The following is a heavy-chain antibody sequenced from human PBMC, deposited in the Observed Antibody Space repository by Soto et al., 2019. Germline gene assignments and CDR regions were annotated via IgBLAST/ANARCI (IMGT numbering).Heavy chain of an antibody. CDR2: ISHDGGNK. CDR1: GFTFSSTG. Sequence: QVQLVESGGGVVQPGGDLRLSCAASGFTFSSTGIHWVRQAPGKGLEWVAVISHDGGNKYYGDSVKGRFTISRDNSKNTLYLQMNSLRADDTAVYYCAKDWGIAVAAHWGHGTLVTVSS. D-gene: IGHD6-19*01. CDR3: AKDWGIAVAAH. V-gene: IGHV3-30*18. J-gene: IGHJ4*01.